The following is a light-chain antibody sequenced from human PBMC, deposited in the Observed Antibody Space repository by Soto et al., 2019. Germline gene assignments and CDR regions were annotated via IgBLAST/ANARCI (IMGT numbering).Light chain of an antibody. Sequence: EIVLTQSPATLSLSPGEGATLSCRASQSVSSYLAWYQQKPGQAPRLLIYDASNRATGIPARFSGSGSGTDFNLIISSLEPEDFAVYYCQQRINWPVTFGLGTKVEV. V-gene: IGKV3-11*01. J-gene: IGKJ1*01. CDR3: QQRINWPVT. CDR1: QSVSSY. CDR2: DAS.